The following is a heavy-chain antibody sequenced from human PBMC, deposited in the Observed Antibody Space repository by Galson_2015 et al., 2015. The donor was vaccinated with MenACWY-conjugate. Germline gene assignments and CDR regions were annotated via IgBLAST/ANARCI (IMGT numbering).Heavy chain of an antibody. J-gene: IGHJ6*02. CDR2: IYYTGTT. CDR3: ARDSWGSWTEGYNYYGMDV. CDR1: GGSISSSSYY. Sequence: ETLSLTCTVSGGSISSSSYYWAWIRQPPGKGLEWIGSIYYTGTTYYNPSLKSRVTISVDRSKNQFSLKLSSVTAADTAVYYCARDSWGSWTEGYNYYGMDVWGQGTTVTVSS. D-gene: IGHD6-13*01. V-gene: IGHV4-39*07.